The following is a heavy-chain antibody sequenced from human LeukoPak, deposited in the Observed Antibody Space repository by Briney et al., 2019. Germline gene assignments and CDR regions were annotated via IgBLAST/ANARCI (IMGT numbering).Heavy chain of an antibody. V-gene: IGHV3-64*01. D-gene: IGHD2-15*01. CDR2: ISSNGGST. CDR1: GFTFSSYA. Sequence: PGGSLRLSCAASGFTFSSYAMHWVRQAPGKGLEYVSAISSNGGSTYYANSVKGRFTISRDNSKNTLYLQMGSLRAEDMAVYYCARGPNIYCSGGSCYSRGAFDIWGQGTTVTVSS. CDR3: ARGPNIYCSGGSCYSRGAFDI. J-gene: IGHJ3*02.